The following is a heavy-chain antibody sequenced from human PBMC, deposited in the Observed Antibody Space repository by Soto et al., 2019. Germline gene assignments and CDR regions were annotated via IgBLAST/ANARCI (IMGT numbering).Heavy chain of an antibody. Sequence: PGGSLRLSCAASGFTFSSYAMHWVRQAPGKGLEWVAVISYDGSNKYYADSVKGRFTISRDNSKNTLYLQMNSLRAEDTAVYYCARPTYYDFWSGDYWGQGTLVTVSS. J-gene: IGHJ4*02. D-gene: IGHD3-3*01. V-gene: IGHV3-30-3*01. CDR1: GFTFSSYA. CDR3: ARPTYYDFWSGDY. CDR2: ISYDGSNK.